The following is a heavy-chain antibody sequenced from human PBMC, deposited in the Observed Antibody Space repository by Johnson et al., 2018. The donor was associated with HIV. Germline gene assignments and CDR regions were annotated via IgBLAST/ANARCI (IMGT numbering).Heavy chain of an antibody. Sequence: SGFTVSRNYMSWIRQAPGKGLEWVSYISSSGSTIYYADSVKGRFTISRDNAKNSLYLQMNSLRAEDTAVYYCASITTIAAAGRGAFDICGQGTMVTVSS. CDR3: ASITTIAAAGRGAFDI. CDR2: ISSSGSTI. CDR1: GFTVSRNY. V-gene: IGHV3-11*04. D-gene: IGHD6-13*01. J-gene: IGHJ3*02.